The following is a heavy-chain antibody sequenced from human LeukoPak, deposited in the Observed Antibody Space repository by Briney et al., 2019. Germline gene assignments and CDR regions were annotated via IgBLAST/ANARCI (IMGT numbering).Heavy chain of an antibody. CDR3: AIGRPTADFYYGLDV. D-gene: IGHD4-17*01. J-gene: IGHJ6*02. Sequence: GGSLRLSCAASGFTFSSYAMSWVRQAPGKGLEWVSAISGSGGSTYYTDSVRGRCTISRDNSENTVYLQMNSLRAEDTAVYYCAIGRPTADFYYGLDVWGQGTTVTVSS. CDR2: ISGSGGST. CDR1: GFTFSSYA. V-gene: IGHV3-23*01.